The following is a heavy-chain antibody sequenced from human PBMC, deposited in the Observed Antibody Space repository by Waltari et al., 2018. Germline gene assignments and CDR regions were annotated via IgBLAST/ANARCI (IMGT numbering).Heavy chain of an antibody. CDR2: IYYSGGT. CDR1: GGSISSSSYY. V-gene: IGHV4-39*07. J-gene: IGHJ5*02. D-gene: IGHD5-18*01. Sequence: QLQLQESGPGLVKPSETLSLTCTVSGGSISSSSYYWGWIRQPPGKGLEWIGSIYYSGGTYYNPSLKSRVTISVDTSKNQFSLKLSSVTAADTAVYYCERHRWPGVTSRNWFDPWGQGTLVTVSS. CDR3: ERHRWPGVTSRNWFDP.